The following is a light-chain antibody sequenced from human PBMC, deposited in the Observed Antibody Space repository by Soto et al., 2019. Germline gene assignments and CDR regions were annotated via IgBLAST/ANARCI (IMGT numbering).Light chain of an antibody. CDR1: QSLQHRNGYNY. Sequence: DIVMTQSPLSLPVTPGESASISCRSRQSLQHRNGYNYLEWYLQKPGQSPQVLIYLGSNRASGVPDRFSGSGSGTDFTLKISRVEAEDVGVYYCMQALQTPWTFGQGTKVEIK. J-gene: IGKJ1*01. V-gene: IGKV2-28*01. CDR3: MQALQTPWT. CDR2: LGS.